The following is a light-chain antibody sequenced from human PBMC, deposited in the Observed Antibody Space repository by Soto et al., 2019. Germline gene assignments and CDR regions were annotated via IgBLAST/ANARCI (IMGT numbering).Light chain of an antibody. V-gene: IGKV1-33*01. CDR1: QDIRKY. CDR3: QQYDHPPYT. Sequence: DIQLTQSPSSLSATVGDRVTITCQASQDIRKYLNWYQHKPGKAPKLLIYDASNRETGVPSRFSGSGSGTDFSLSIDSLQPEDIATYYCQQYDHPPYTFGQGTTLEIK. CDR2: DAS. J-gene: IGKJ2*01.